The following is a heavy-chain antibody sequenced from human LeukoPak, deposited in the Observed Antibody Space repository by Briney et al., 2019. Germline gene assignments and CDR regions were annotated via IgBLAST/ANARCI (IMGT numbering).Heavy chain of an antibody. Sequence: ASVKVSCKASGYTFTSYYMHWVRQAPGQGLEWMGIINSSGGSTIYAQKFQGRVTMTRDTSTSTVYMELSSLRSEDAAVYYCARGDIVVVPAAIQSYYWGQGSLVTVS. V-gene: IGHV1-46*03. D-gene: IGHD2-2*02. CDR1: GYTFTSYY. J-gene: IGHJ4*02. CDR2: INSSGGST. CDR3: ARGDIVVVPAAIQSYY.